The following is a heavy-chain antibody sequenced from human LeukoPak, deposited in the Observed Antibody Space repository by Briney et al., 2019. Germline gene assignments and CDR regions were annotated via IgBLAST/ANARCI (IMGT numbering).Heavy chain of an antibody. D-gene: IGHD3-22*01. CDR1: GFTFNGYA. Sequence: GGSLRLSCAASGFTFNGYAMNWVRQAPGKGLEWVSAISDSGDNTYYADSVRGRFTISRDNSMNTLYLQMNTLRAEDTAVYFCAGGGDRHYSVGSGYCPHYWGQGTLVTVSS. V-gene: IGHV3-23*01. J-gene: IGHJ4*02. CDR3: AGGGDRHYSVGSGYCPHY. CDR2: ISDSGDNT.